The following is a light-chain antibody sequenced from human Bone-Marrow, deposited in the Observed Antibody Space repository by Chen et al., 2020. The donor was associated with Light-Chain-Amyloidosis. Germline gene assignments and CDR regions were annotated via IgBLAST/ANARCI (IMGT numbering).Light chain of an antibody. J-gene: IGLJ1*01. CDR3: SSYTITNTLV. V-gene: IGLV2-14*01. CDR1: SSDVGGDNH. Sequence: QSALTQPASVSGSPGQSITISCTGTSSDVGGDNHFSWYQQHPDKAPKLMLYEVTHRPSWFPARFSGTKADNTASLAISGLQTEDEADYFCSSYTITNTLVFGSGTRVTVL. CDR2: EVT.